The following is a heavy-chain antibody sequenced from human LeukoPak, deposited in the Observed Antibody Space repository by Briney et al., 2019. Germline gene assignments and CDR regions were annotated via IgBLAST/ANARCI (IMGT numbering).Heavy chain of an antibody. CDR3: ARDRAYSSFDY. CDR1: GFIFDNSW. D-gene: IGHD5-18*01. CDR2: INPDDSAK. V-gene: IGHV3-7*01. Sequence: GGSLRLSCAASGFIFDNSWMNWVRQAPGKGLGWVASINPDDSAKYYVDSVRGRFTISRDNAKNSLYLQMSSLRAEDTAVYYCARDRAYSSFDYWGQGTLVTVSS. J-gene: IGHJ4*02.